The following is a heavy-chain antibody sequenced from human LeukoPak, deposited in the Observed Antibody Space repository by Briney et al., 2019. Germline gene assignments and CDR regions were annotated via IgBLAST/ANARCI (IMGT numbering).Heavy chain of an antibody. J-gene: IGHJ4*02. V-gene: IGHV4-34*01. Sequence: KSSETLSLTCAVYGGSFSGYYWSWIRQPPGKGLEWLGEINHSGSTNYNPSLKSRVTISVDTSKNQFSLKLSSVTAADTAVYYCARAPPGPFGVVIRKGTTCFDYWGQGTLVTVSS. CDR1: GGSFSGYY. CDR3: ARAPPGPFGVVIRKGTTCFDY. D-gene: IGHD3-3*01. CDR2: INHSGST.